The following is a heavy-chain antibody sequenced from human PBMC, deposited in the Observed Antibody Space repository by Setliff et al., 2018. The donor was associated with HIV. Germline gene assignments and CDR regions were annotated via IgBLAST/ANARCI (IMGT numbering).Heavy chain of an antibody. D-gene: IGHD6-6*01. Sequence: GGSLRLSCAASGFTFDDYAMHWVRQAPGKGLEWVSGISWNSGSKGYADSVKGRFTISRDNAKNSLYVQMNSLRAEDMALYYCAKEPSTCSAARPGLCGYFDDWGQGALVTVSS. CDR2: ISWNSGSK. CDR3: AKEPSTCSAARPGLCGYFDD. CDR1: GFTFDDYA. J-gene: IGHJ4*02. V-gene: IGHV3-9*03.